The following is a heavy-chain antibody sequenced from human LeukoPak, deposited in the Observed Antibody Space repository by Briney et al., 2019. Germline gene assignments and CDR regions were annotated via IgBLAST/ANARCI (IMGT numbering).Heavy chain of an antibody. D-gene: IGHD5-18*01. V-gene: IGHV3-23*01. CDR1: GFTFSSYA. J-gene: IGHJ4*02. Sequence: PGGSLRLSCAASGFTFSSYAMSWVHQAPGKGLEWVSAISGSGGSTYYADSVKGRFTISRDNSKNTLYLQMNSLRAEDTAVYYCARGRDTAMVGDYWGQGTLVTVSS. CDR3: ARGRDTAMVGDY. CDR2: ISGSGGST.